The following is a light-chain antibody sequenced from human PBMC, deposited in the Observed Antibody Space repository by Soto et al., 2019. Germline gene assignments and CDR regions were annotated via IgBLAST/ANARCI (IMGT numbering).Light chain of an antibody. CDR2: KAS. CDR3: QQYNSYPIT. V-gene: IGKV1-5*03. J-gene: IGKJ5*01. CDR1: QSISSW. Sequence: DIQMTQSPSTLSASVGDRVTITCRASQSISSWLAWYQQKPGKAPKLLIYKASSLESGVPSRFSGSGSGTGFTLTISSLQPDDFATYYCQQYNSYPITFAQGTRLEIK.